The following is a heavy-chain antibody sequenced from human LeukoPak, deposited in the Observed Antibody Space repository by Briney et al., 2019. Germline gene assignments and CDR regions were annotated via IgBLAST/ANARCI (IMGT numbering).Heavy chain of an antibody. Sequence: GGSLRLSCAASGFTFSSYGMHWLRQAPGKGLEWVAVIWYDGSNKYYADSVKGRFTISRDNSKNTLYLQMNSLRAEDTAVYYCARGGDGDYGNFDYWGQGALVTVSS. CDR3: ARGGDGDYGNFDY. CDR1: GFTFSSYG. J-gene: IGHJ4*02. V-gene: IGHV3-33*01. D-gene: IGHD4-17*01. CDR2: IWYDGSNK.